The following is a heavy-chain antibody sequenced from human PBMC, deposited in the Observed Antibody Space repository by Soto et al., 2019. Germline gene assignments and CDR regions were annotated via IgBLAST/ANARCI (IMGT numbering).Heavy chain of an antibody. Sequence: LRLFCAASGFTFSSYWMSWVRQAPGKGLEWVANIKQDGSEKYYVDSVKGRFTISRDNAKNSLYLQMNSLRAEDTAVYYCARVMSSGWYEWLKYYYYYGMDVWGQGTTVTVSS. D-gene: IGHD6-19*01. CDR2: IKQDGSEK. CDR3: ARVMSSGWYEWLKYYYYYGMDV. CDR1: GFTFSSYW. J-gene: IGHJ6*02. V-gene: IGHV3-7*03.